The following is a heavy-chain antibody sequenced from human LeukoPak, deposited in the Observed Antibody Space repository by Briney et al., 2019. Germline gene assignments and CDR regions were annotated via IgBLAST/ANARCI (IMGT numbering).Heavy chain of an antibody. D-gene: IGHD3-22*01. J-gene: IGHJ4*02. CDR1: GFTFSDYS. CDR2: ISTTGSTI. CDR3: ARDRSSSGYYPFDY. Sequence: GGSLRLSCAASGFTFSDYSMNWVRQAPGKGLEWVSYISTTGSTIYYADSVKGRFTISRDNAKNSLYLQMNSLRDGDTAVYYCARDRSSSGYYPFDYWGQGTLVTVSS. V-gene: IGHV3-48*02.